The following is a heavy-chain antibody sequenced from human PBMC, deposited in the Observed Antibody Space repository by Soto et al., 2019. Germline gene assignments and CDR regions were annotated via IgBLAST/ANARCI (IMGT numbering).Heavy chain of an antibody. J-gene: IGHJ1*01. CDR1: GFTFSSDA. CDR2: ISGSGDST. V-gene: IGHV3-23*01. CDR3: AKGVPGIAVAGTGYFQH. Sequence: GGSLGLSCAASGFTFSSDAMGWVRQATGKGLEWVSGISGSGDSTYYADSVKGRFTISRDNSKKTLYLQMNSLRAEDTAVYYCAKGVPGIAVAGTGYFQHWGQGTLVTVSS. D-gene: IGHD6-19*01.